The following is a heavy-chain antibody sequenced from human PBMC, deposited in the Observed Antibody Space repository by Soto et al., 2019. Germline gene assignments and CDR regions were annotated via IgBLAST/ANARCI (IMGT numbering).Heavy chain of an antibody. Sequence: ASVKVSCKASGYTFTSYDINWVRQATGQGLEWMGWMNPNSGNTGYAQKFQGRVTMTRNTSISTAYMELRSLRSDDTAVYYCAREYYYDSSGYPLGYWGQGTLVTVSS. CDR3: AREYYYDSSGYPLGY. D-gene: IGHD3-22*01. CDR1: GYTFTSYD. V-gene: IGHV1-8*01. J-gene: IGHJ4*02. CDR2: MNPNSGNT.